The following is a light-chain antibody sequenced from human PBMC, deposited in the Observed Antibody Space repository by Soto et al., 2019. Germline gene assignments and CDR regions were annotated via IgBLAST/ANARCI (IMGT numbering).Light chain of an antibody. CDR1: SSDVGGYNY. Sequence: QSALTQPPSASGSFGQSVTISCTGTSSDVGGYNYVSWYQQHPGKAPKLMIYEVSERPSGVPDRFSGSKSGNTASLTVSGLQAGDEADYYCSSYSGTNYHYVFGTGTKVTVL. J-gene: IGLJ1*01. V-gene: IGLV2-8*01. CDR2: EVS. CDR3: SSYSGTNYHYV.